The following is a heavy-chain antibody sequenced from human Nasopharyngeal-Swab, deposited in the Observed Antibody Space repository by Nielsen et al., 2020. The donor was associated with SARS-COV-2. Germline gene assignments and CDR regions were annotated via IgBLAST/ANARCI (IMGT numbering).Heavy chain of an antibody. D-gene: IGHD4-17*01. CDR3: ARHGTTVTRNYAFDI. J-gene: IGHJ3*02. V-gene: IGHV4-39*01. CDR2: IYYSGST. Sequence: WIRQPPGKGLEWIGSIYYSGSTYYNPSLKSRVTISVDTSKNQFSLKLSSVTAADTAVYYCARHGTTVTRNYAFDIWGQGTMVTRLL.